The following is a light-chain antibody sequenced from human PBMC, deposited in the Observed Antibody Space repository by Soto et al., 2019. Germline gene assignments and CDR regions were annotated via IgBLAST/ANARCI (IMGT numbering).Light chain of an antibody. CDR3: SSYTSSSTLV. CDR1: SSDVGFYNY. J-gene: IGLJ2*01. Sequence: QSALTQPASVSGSPGQSITIFCTGTSSDVGFYNYVSWYQQHPGKAPKFMIYDVSNRPSGVSNRFSGSKSGNTASLTISGLQAEDEADYYCSSYTSSSTLVFGGGTKVTVL. CDR2: DVS. V-gene: IGLV2-14*01.